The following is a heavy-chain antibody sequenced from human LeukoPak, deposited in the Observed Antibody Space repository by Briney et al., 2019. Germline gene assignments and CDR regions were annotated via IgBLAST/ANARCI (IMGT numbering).Heavy chain of an antibody. D-gene: IGHD3-22*01. CDR2: ISAYNGNT. J-gene: IGHJ3*02. Sequence: ASVKVSCKASGYTFTSYGISWVRQAPGQGLEWMGWISAYNGNTNYAQKFQGRVTMTRDMSTSTVYMELSSLRSEDTAVYYCARVDDSRKDAFDIWGQGTMVTVSS. V-gene: IGHV1-18*01. CDR3: ARVDDSRKDAFDI. CDR1: GYTFTSYG.